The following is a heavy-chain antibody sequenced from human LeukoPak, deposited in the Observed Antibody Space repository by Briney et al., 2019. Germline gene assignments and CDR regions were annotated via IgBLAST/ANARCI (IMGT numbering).Heavy chain of an antibody. V-gene: IGHV4-59*01. J-gene: IGHJ4*02. CDR2: IHHTGTT. D-gene: IGHD6-19*01. CDR3: AGGLKWLSFDS. Sequence: SETLSLTCTVSGGSISSYYWSWIRQPPGKGLEWIGYIHHTGTTNYNPSLKSRVTILVDTSKNQFSLRLTSLTAADTAVYYCAGGLKWLSFDSWGQGILVTVSS. CDR1: GGSISSYY.